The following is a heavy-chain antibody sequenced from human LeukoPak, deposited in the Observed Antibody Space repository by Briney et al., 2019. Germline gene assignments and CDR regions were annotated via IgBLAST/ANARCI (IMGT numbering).Heavy chain of an antibody. CDR2: IIPIFGTA. CDR1: GGTFSSYA. CDR3: ARGAARRYFDWSPLYYYMDV. J-gene: IGHJ6*03. D-gene: IGHD3-9*01. Sequence: GASVKVSCTASGGTFSSYATSWVRQAPGQGLEWMGGIIPIFGTANYAQKFQGRVTITADESTSTAYMELSSLRSEDTAVYYCARGAARRYFDWSPLYYYMDVWGKGTTVTISS. V-gene: IGHV1-69*01.